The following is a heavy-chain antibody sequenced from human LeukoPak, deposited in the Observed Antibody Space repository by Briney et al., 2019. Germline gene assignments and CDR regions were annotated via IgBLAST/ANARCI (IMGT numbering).Heavy chain of an antibody. CDR3: ARGERGDFDF. V-gene: IGHV3-20*04. Sequence: GGSLRLSCAASGFNFDDYGMSWVRQAPGKGLEWVSGINWNGGSTGFVDSVKGRFTISRDNAKNSLYLQMNSLRAEDTALYYCARGERGDFDFWGLGTLVTVSS. CDR2: INWNGGST. D-gene: IGHD1-1*01. CDR1: GFNFDDYG. J-gene: IGHJ4*02.